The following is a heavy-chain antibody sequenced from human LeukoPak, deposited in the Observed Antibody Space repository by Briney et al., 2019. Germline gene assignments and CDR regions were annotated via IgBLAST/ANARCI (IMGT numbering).Heavy chain of an antibody. CDR3: TAMIRGVISEFDY. CDR2: IYHSGST. J-gene: IGHJ4*02. V-gene: IGHV4-4*02. Sequence: SETLSLTCAVSGGSISSSNWWSWVRQPPEKGLEWIGEIYHSGSTNYNPSLKSRVTISVDKSKNQFSLKLSSVTAADTAVYYCTAMIRGVISEFDYWGQGTLVTVSS. CDR1: GGSISSSNW. D-gene: IGHD3-10*01.